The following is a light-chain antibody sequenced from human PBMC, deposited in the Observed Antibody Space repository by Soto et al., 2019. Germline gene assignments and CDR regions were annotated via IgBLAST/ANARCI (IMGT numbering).Light chain of an antibody. V-gene: IGKV3-11*01. CDR3: QQRSNWPPEIT. Sequence: EIVLTQSPPTLSLSPGERATLSCRAIQTVSSYLVWYQHKPGQAPRLLIYDVSSRATGIPARFSGSGSGTDFSLTISSLEPEDFAVYYCQQRSNWPPEITFGQGTRLEIK. J-gene: IGKJ5*01. CDR2: DVS. CDR1: QTVSSY.